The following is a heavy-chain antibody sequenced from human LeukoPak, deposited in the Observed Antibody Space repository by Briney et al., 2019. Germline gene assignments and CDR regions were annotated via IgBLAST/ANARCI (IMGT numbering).Heavy chain of an antibody. CDR2: IYSGGST. Sequence: PGGSLRLSCAASGFTVSSNYMSWVRQAPGKGLEWGSVIYSGGSTYYADSVKGRFTISRDNSKNTLYLQMNSLRAEDTAVYYCARDTRSSSYYYYGMDVWGQGTTVTVSS. V-gene: IGHV3-66*01. CDR1: GFTVSSNY. D-gene: IGHD6-13*01. CDR3: ARDTRSSSYYYYGMDV. J-gene: IGHJ6*02.